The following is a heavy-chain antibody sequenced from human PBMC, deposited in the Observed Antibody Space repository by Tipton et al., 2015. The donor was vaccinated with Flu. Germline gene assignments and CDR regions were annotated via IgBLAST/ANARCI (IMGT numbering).Heavy chain of an antibody. V-gene: IGHV3-23*01. CDR3: ANAQGNYGSVSCFDS. J-gene: IGHJ4*02. CDR1: GFTFSDCG. CDR2: MSVSGGSI. Sequence: SLRLSCAASGFTFSDCGMSWVRQAPGKGLEWVAGMSVSGGSIFYGGPLKGRITISRDNSKNTLYLQMNSLRPEDTAVYYCANAQGNYGSVSCFDSWGQGTLVSVS. D-gene: IGHD3-10*01.